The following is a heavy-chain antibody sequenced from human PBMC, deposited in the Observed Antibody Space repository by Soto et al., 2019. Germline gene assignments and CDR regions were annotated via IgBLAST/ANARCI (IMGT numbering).Heavy chain of an antibody. CDR1: GYTFTSYA. CDR3: ARGSIVVVPAANTRNYYYYYYMDV. V-gene: IGHV1-3*01. J-gene: IGHJ6*03. D-gene: IGHD2-2*01. CDR2: INAGNGNT. Sequence: QVQLVQSGAEVKKPGASVKVSCKASGYTFTSYAMHWVRQAPGQRLEWMGWINAGNGNTKYSQKFQGRVTITRDTSASTAYMELSSLRSEDTAVYYCARGSIVVVPAANTRNYYYYYYMDVWGKGTTVTVSS.